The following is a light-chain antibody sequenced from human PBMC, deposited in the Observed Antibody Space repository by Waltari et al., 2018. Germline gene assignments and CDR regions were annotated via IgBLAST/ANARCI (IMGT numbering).Light chain of an antibody. Sequence: QSALTQPASVSGSPGPSITISCTGTSSDVGGYKYVSWYQQHPGKAPKLMIYDVSKRPSGVPNRFSGSKSGNTASLTISGLQAEDEADYFCSSYTSSSTYVFGTGTKVTVL. CDR2: DVS. CDR3: SSYTSSSTYV. CDR1: SSDVGGYKY. J-gene: IGLJ1*01. V-gene: IGLV2-14*01.